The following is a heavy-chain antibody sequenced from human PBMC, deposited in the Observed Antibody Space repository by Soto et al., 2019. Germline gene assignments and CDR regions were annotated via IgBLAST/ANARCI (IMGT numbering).Heavy chain of an antibody. V-gene: IGHV4-39*01. CDR3: ARRGIAVAGNKGQFDY. CDR2: IYYSGST. Sequence: SETLSLTCTVSGGSISSSSYYWGWIRQPPGKGLEWIGSIYYSGSTYYNPSLKSRVTISVDTSKNQFSLKLSSVTAADTAVYYCARRGIAVAGNKGQFDYWGQGTLVTVSS. J-gene: IGHJ4*02. CDR1: GGSISSSSYY. D-gene: IGHD6-19*01.